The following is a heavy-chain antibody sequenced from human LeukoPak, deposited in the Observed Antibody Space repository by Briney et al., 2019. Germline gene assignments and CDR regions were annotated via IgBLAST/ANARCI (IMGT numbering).Heavy chain of an antibody. V-gene: IGHV3-33*01. D-gene: IGHD2-15*01. CDR1: GFTFSSYG. Sequence: PGRSLRLSCAASGFTFSSYGMHWVRQAPGKGLEWVAVICYDGSNKYYADSVKGRFTISRDNSKNTLYLQMNSLRAEDTAVYYCARAYCSGGSCYSDFDYWGQGTLVTVSS. J-gene: IGHJ4*02. CDR3: ARAYCSGGSCYSDFDY. CDR2: ICYDGSNK.